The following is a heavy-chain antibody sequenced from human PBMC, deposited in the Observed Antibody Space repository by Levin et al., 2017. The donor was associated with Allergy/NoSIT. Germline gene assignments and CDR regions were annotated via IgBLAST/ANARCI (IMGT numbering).Heavy chain of an antibody. Sequence: GSLRLSCTVSGGSVNDARYFWSWFRQPPGNGLEWIGHIFHSGSAYYSSSFESRVTISIDTSKNQFSLKLISLTAADTALYYCARDPPNNGDYIGGQGTLVTVSS. CDR3: ARDPPNNGDYI. J-gene: IGHJ4*02. CDR2: IFHSGSA. D-gene: IGHD4-17*01. V-gene: IGHV4-61*01. CDR1: GGSVNDARYF.